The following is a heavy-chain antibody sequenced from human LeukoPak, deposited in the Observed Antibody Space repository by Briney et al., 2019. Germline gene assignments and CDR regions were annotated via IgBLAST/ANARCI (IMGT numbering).Heavy chain of an antibody. Sequence: GGSLRLSCAASGFTFSSYEMNWVRQAPGKGLEWVSYISSSGSTIYYADSVKGRFTISRDNAKNSLYLQMNSLRAEDTALYYCARGKYPDNDDYMDVWGKGTTVTVSS. CDR1: GFTFSSYE. V-gene: IGHV3-48*03. J-gene: IGHJ6*03. D-gene: IGHD1-1*01. CDR2: ISSSGSTI. CDR3: ARGKYPDNDDYMDV.